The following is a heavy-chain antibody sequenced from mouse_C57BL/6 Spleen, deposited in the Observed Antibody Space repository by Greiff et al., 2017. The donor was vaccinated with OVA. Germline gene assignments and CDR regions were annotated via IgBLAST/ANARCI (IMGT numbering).Heavy chain of an antibody. CDR1: GYSITSGYY. V-gene: IGHV3-6*01. J-gene: IGHJ1*03. Sequence: ESGPGLVKPSQSLSLTCSVTGYSITSGYYWNWIRQFPGNKLEWMGYISYDGSNNYNPSLKNRISITRDTSKNQFFLKLNSVTTEDTATYYGARSLERYFDVWGTGTTVTVSS. CDR2: ISYDGSN. CDR3: ARSLERYFDV.